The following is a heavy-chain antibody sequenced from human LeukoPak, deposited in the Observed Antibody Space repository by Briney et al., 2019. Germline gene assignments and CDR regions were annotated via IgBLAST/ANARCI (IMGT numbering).Heavy chain of an antibody. D-gene: IGHD6-13*01. CDR1: GYTFTSYD. Sequence: ASVKVSCKASGYTFTSYDINWVRQATGQGLEWMGVINPGGSWTSYAQKFQGRVTMTRDMSTSTDYMELSSLRSEDTAVYYCARGHSSSWYLLSFDYWGQGTLVTVSS. CDR3: ARGHSSSWYLLSFDY. CDR2: INPGGSWT. V-gene: IGHV1-46*01. J-gene: IGHJ4*02.